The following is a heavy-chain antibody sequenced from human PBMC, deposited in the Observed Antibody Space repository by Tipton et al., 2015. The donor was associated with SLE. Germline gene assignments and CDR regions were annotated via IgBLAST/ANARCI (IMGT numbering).Heavy chain of an antibody. J-gene: IGHJ4*02. V-gene: IGHV4-61*05. CDR3: ARGGGSFPGYYFDY. CDR2: IYYSGST. Sequence: TLSLTCTVSGGSISSSSHYWSWIRQPPGKGLEWIWYIYYSGSTNYNPSLKSRVTISVDTSKNQFSLKLSSVTAADTAVYYCARGGGSFPGYYFDYWGQGTLVTVSS. CDR1: GGSISSSSHY. D-gene: IGHD1-26*01.